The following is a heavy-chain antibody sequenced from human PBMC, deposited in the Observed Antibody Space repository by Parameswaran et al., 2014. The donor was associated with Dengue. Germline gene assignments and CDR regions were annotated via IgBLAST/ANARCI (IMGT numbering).Heavy chain of an antibody. J-gene: IGHJ4*02. V-gene: IGHV3-15*01. CDR1: GFTFSNAW. D-gene: IGHD5-12*01. CDR2: IKSKTDGGTT. Sequence: GESLKISCAASGFTFSNAWMSWVRQAPGKGLEWVGRIKSKTDGGTTDYAAPVKGRFTISRDDSKNTLYLQMNSLKTEDTAVYYCTTVGKYSGYVIDDYWGQGTLVTVSS. CDR3: TTVGKYSGYVIDDY.